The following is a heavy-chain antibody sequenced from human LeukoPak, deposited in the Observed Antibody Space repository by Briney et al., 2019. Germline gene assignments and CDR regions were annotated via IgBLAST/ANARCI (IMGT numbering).Heavy chain of an antibody. CDR3: ARDFAHYYDSSGYDR. Sequence: GGSLRLSCAASGFTLSDHYMDWVRQTPGRGLEWVGRSRNKANSYSTEYAASVKGRFTISRDDSKNSLYLQMNSLKTEDTAVYFCARDFAHYYDSSGYDRWDQGTLVTVSS. V-gene: IGHV3-72*01. CDR1: GFTLSDHY. D-gene: IGHD3-22*01. CDR2: SRNKANSYST. J-gene: IGHJ4*02.